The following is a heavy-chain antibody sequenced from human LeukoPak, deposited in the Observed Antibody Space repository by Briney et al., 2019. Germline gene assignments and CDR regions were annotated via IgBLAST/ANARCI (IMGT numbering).Heavy chain of an antibody. D-gene: IGHD6-19*01. CDR1: GFTFSSYA. CDR2: ISGSGGST. Sequence: GGSLRLSCAASGFTFSSYAMSWFRQAPGKGLKWVSVISGSGGSTYYADSVKGRFTISRDNSKNTLYLQMNSLRAEDTAVYYCAKDWSSGWYLGSWFDPWGQGTLVTVSS. CDR3: AKDWSSGWYLGSWFDP. J-gene: IGHJ5*02. V-gene: IGHV3-23*01.